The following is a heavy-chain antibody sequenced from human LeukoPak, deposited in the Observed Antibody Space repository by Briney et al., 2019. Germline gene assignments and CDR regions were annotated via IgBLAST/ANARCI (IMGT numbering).Heavy chain of an antibody. CDR2: IYYSGST. V-gene: IGHV4-31*03. J-gene: IGHJ6*02. CDR3: ARDQVYYYGMDV. CDR1: GGSISSGGYS. Sequence: SQTLSLTCTVSGGSISSGGYSWTWIRQHPGKGLEWIGYIYYSGSTYYNPSLKSRVTISVDTAKNQFSLKLSSVTAADTAVYYCARDQVYYYGMDVWGQGTTVTVSS.